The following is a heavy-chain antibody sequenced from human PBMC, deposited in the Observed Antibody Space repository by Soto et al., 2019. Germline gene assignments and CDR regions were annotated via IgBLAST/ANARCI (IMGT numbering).Heavy chain of an antibody. J-gene: IGHJ5*02. CDR3: AKDFSPLTTSNWFDP. V-gene: IGHV3-23*01. D-gene: IGHD4-17*01. CDR2: ISGSGGST. Sequence: EVQLLESGGGLVQPGGSLRLSCAASGFTFSSYAMSWVRQAPGKGLEWVSAISGSGGSTYYADSVKGRFTISRDNSKNTLYLQMNRLRAEDTAVYYCAKDFSPLTTSNWFDPWGQGTLVTVSS. CDR1: GFTFSSYA.